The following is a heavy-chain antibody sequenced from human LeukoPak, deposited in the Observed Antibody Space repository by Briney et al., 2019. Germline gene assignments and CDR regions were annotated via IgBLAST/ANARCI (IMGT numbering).Heavy chain of an antibody. Sequence: SETLSLTCTVSGGSISSYYWSWIRQPPGKGLEWIGYIYYSGSTNYNPSLKSRVTISVDTSKNQFSLKLSSVTATDTAVYYCARAGYSGADFSVWGKGSTVTVSS. V-gene: IGHV4-59*01. D-gene: IGHD5-12*01. CDR1: GGSISSYY. CDR3: ARAGYSGADFSV. J-gene: IGHJ6*04. CDR2: IYYSGST.